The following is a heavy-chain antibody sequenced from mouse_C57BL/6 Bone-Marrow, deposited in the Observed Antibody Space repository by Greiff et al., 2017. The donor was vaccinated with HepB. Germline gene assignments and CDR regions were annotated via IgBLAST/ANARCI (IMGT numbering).Heavy chain of an antibody. V-gene: IGHV1-59*01. Sequence: QVQLQQPGAELVRPGPSVKLSCKASGYTFTSYWMHWVKQRPGQGLEWIGVIDPSDSYTNYNQKFKGKATLTVDTSSSTAYMQLSSLTSEDSAVYYCARGSSLDYWGQGTTLTVSS. CDR1: GYTFTSYW. CDR2: IDPSDSYT. D-gene: IGHD1-1*01. J-gene: IGHJ2*01. CDR3: ARGSSLDY.